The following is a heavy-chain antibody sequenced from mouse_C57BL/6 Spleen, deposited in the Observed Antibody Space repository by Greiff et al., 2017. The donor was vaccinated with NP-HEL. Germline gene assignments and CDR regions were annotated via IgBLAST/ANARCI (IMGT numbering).Heavy chain of an antibody. J-gene: IGHJ4*01. Sequence: QVQLQQPGAELVKPGASVKLSCKASGYTFTSYWMHWVKQRPGQGLEWIGMIHPNSGSTNYHEKFKSKATLTVDKSSSTAYMQLSSLTSEDSAVYYCARRFYDGYYSYAMDYWGQGTSVTVSS. V-gene: IGHV1-64*01. D-gene: IGHD2-3*01. CDR2: IHPNSGST. CDR3: ARRFYDGYYSYAMDY. CDR1: GYTFTSYW.